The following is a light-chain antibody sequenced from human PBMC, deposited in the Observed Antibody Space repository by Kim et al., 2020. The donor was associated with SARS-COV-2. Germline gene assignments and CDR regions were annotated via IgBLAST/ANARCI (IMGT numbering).Light chain of an antibody. CDR2: VAS. CDR3: QQYGSSPYT. V-gene: IGKV3-20*01. CDR1: QCVATTY. Sequence: FSPDQSPTLSSRPSQCVATTYLPWFQQKPAQAPSLLIYVASSRATGIPDRFSGSGSGTDFTLTISRLAPEDFAVYYCQQYGSSPYTFGQGTKLAI. J-gene: IGKJ2*01.